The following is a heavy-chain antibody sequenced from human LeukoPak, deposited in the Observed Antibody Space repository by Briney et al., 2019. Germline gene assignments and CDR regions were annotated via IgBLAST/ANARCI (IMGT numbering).Heavy chain of an antibody. J-gene: IGHJ6*02. CDR2: ISSSSSYI. CDR1: GFTVSSNY. D-gene: IGHD4-17*01. V-gene: IGHV3-21*01. CDR3: ARDRGRYGDYVAPPHSYYYGMDV. Sequence: GGSLRLSCAASGFTVSSNYMSWVRQAPGKGLEWVSAISSSSSYIYYADSVKRRFTISRDNAKNSLYLQRNSLEAEDTAVYYRARDRGRYGDYVAPPHSYYYGMDVWRQGTTVTVSS.